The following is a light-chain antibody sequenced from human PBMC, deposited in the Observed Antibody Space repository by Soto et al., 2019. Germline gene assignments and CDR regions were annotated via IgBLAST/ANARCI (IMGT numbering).Light chain of an antibody. V-gene: IGLV1-44*01. CDR1: RPNIGSNT. J-gene: IGLJ1*01. Sequence: VLTQPPAASWTPGQKVTISCYGSRPNIGSNTVNWYQQLPGTAPKLLLYSNNQRPSGVPDRFSGSKSGTSASLAISGLQSEDEADYYCASWDDSLNVYVFGTGTKVTVL. CDR3: ASWDDSLNVYV. CDR2: SNN.